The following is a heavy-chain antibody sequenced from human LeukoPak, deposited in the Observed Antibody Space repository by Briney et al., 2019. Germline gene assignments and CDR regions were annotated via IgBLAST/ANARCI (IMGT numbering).Heavy chain of an antibody. V-gene: IGHV3-7*01. J-gene: IGHJ4*02. CDR1: GFTFSNFW. CDR2: IKTDGSAT. D-gene: IGHD3-9*01. CDR3: VRNLPGTGY. Sequence: GGSLRLSCAASGFTFSNFWISWVRQAPGKGLEWVANIKTDGSATYYADSVKGRFTVSRDNAKNSLYLEINSLRVEDTVVYYCVRNLPGTGYWGQGTLVTVSS.